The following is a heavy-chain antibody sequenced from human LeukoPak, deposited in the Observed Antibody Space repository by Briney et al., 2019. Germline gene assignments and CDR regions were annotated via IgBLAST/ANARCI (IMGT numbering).Heavy chain of an antibody. Sequence: PSETLSLTCTVSGGSISSDFWNWMRQAPGKGLEWIGFICNRGTTNHNPSLKSRVTMSIDASKNQFSLKLSSVTAADTAVYFCARPPERRGYSYGVDAFDIWGQGAVVTVS. CDR3: ARPPERRGYSYGVDAFDI. V-gene: IGHV4-59*08. D-gene: IGHD5-18*01. CDR2: ICNRGTT. CDR1: GGSISSDF. J-gene: IGHJ3*02.